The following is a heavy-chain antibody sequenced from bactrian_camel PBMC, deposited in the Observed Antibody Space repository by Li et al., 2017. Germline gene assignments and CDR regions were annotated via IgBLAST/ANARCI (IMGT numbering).Heavy chain of an antibody. J-gene: IGHJ4*01. CDR3: AAGPLYGGSCVPNQRFDY. CDR1: TFPFATD. D-gene: IGHD6*01. Sequence: VQLVESGGGSVMTGETLRLSCTPSTFPFATDMGWYRQAPGNECEMVSDITIDGTTRYAESVKGRFTISWNNANHTAYLQMDDLKPEDAGMYYCAAGPLYGGSCVPNQRFDYWGQGTQVTVS. V-gene: IGHV3S53*01. CDR2: ITIDGTT.